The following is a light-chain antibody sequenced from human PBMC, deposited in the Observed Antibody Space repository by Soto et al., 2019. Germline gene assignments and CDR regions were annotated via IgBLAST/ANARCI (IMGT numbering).Light chain of an antibody. CDR1: QNVNSW. V-gene: IGKV1-5*01. Sequence: DIQMTQSPSTLSASVGDRVTITCRASQNVNSWVAWYQQKPGKAPKFLVYDASNLESGVPSRFSGRGSGTEFTLTISSLQPDDFATYVCQRYNSNSRTFGQGTRV. CDR3: QRYNSNSRT. J-gene: IGKJ1*01. CDR2: DAS.